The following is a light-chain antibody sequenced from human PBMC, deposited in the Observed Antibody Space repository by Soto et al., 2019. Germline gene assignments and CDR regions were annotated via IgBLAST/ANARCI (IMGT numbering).Light chain of an antibody. V-gene: IGKV3-20*01. J-gene: IGKJ2*01. CDR1: RSVSTSY. Sequence: EIVLTQSPGTLSLSPGERAALSCRASRSVSTSYLAWYQQKPGQAPGLLIYGASSRATGIPDRFSGSGSGTDFTLTISRLEPEDFAVYYCQLYGSSPLYTFGQGTKLEIK. CDR2: GAS. CDR3: QLYGSSPLYT.